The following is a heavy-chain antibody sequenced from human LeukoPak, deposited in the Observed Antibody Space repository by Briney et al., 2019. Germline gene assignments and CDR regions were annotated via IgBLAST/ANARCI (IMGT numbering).Heavy chain of an antibody. CDR1: GFTFSSNY. CDR3: ARSGAFNYGMDV. V-gene: IGHV3-53*01. CDR2: IYSGGST. Sequence: GGSLRLSCAASGFTFSSNYMSWVRQAPGKGLEWVSVIYSGGSTYYADSVKGRFTISRDNSKNTLYLQMNSLRAEDTAVYYCARSGAFNYGMDVWGQGTTVTVSS. D-gene: IGHD1-26*01. J-gene: IGHJ6*02.